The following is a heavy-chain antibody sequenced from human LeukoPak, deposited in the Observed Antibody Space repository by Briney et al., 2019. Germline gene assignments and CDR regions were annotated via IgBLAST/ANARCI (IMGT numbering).Heavy chain of an antibody. CDR1: GGSFSGYY. Sequence: KPSETLSLTCAVYGGSFSGYYWSWIRQPPGKGLEWIGEINHSGSTNYNPSLKSRVTISVDTSKNQFSLKLSSVTAADTAVYYCARASIPSAYSGYDFWDYFDYWGQGTLVTVSS. V-gene: IGHV4-34*01. CDR2: INHSGST. J-gene: IGHJ4*02. CDR3: ARASIPSAYSGYDFWDYFDY. D-gene: IGHD5-12*01.